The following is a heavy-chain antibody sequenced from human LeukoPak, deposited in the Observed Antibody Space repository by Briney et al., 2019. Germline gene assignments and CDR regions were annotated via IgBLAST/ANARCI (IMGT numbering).Heavy chain of an antibody. Sequence: SETLSLTCSVAAGSISSSNYYWGWLRQPRGKGLEWIGSIYYSGRTYYNPSLKSRVTISVDTSKNQFSLKLSSVTAADTAVYYCAGTTGTITYYYMDVWGKGTTVTVSS. V-gene: IGHV4-39*07. CDR1: AGSISSSNYY. CDR2: IYYSGRT. CDR3: AGTTGTITYYYMDV. J-gene: IGHJ6*03. D-gene: IGHD4-17*01.